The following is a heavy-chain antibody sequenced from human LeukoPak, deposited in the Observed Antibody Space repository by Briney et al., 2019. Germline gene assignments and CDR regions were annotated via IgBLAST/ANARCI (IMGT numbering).Heavy chain of an antibody. V-gene: IGHV1-2*02. CDR2: INPNSGGT. CDR3: ARVIRISGWYFDY. Sequence: ASVKVSCKASGYTFTGYYMHWVRQAPGQGLEWMGWINPNSGGTNYAQKFQGRVTMTRDTSISTAYMELSRLSSDDTAVYYCARVIRISGWYFDYWGQGTLVTVSS. CDR1: GYTFTGYY. D-gene: IGHD6-19*01. J-gene: IGHJ4*02.